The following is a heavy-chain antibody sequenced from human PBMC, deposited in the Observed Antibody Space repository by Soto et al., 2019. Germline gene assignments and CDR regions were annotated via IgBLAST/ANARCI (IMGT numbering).Heavy chain of an antibody. CDR2: ISYDGSNK. V-gene: IGHV3-30*18. J-gene: IGHJ6*02. D-gene: IGHD3-22*01. CDR3: AKSYYDSSGYYLYYYGMDV. Sequence: LRLSCAASGFTFSSYGMHWVRQAPGKGLEWVAVISYDGSNKYYADSVKGRFTISRDNSKNTLYLQMNSLRAEDTAVYYCAKSYYDSSGYYLYYYGMDVWGQGTTVTVSS. CDR1: GFTFSSYG.